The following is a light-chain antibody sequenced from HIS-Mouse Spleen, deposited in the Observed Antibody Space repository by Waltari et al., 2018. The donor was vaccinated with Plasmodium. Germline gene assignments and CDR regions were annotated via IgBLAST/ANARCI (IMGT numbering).Light chain of an antibody. J-gene: IGLJ2*01. Sequence: QSVLTQPPSASGTPGQRVTLSCSGRLSSLGSNTVHGYQQLPGTAPKLLIYSNNQRPSGVPDRFSGSKSGTSASLAISGLQSEDEADYYCAAWDDSLNGVVFAGGTKLTVL. CDR2: SNN. V-gene: IGLV1-44*01. CDR3: AAWDDSLNGVV. CDR1: LSSLGSNT.